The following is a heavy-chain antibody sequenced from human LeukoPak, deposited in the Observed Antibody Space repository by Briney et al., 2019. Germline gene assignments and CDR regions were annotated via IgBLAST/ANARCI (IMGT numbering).Heavy chain of an antibody. CDR1: GGSVSSGSYY. V-gene: IGHV4-61*01. CDR2: IYYSGST. Sequence: SETLSLTCTVSGGSVSSGSYYWSWIRQPPGKGLEWIGYIYYSGSTNYNPSLKSQVTISVDTSKNQFSLKLSSVTAADTAVYYCARDVSDCSSTSCSRYYYYGMDVWGQGTTVTVSS. D-gene: IGHD2-2*01. J-gene: IGHJ6*02. CDR3: ARDVSDCSSTSCSRYYYYGMDV.